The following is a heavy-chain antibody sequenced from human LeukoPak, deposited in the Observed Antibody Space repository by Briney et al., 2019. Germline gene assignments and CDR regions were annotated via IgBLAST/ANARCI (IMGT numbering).Heavy chain of an antibody. CDR3: ARGSGWYFY. D-gene: IGHD6-19*01. V-gene: IGHV4-59*01. CDR1: GGSISSYY. CDR2: IYYSGST. Sequence: SQTLSLTCTVSGGSISSYYWSWIRQPPGKGLEWIGYIYYSGSTNYNPSLKSRVTISVDTSKNQFSLKLSSVTAADTAVYYCARGSGWYFYWGQGTLVTVSS. J-gene: IGHJ4*02.